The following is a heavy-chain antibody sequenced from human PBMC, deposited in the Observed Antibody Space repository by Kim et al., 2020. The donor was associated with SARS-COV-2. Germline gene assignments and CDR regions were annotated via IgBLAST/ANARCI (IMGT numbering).Heavy chain of an antibody. CDR2: IDPSDSYT. CDR3: ARRFSSSSDLEY. CDR1: GYSFTSYW. D-gene: IGHD6-6*01. J-gene: IGHJ4*02. Sequence: GESLKISCKGSGYSFTSYWISWVRQMPGKGLEWMGRIDPSDSYTNYSPSFQGHVTISADKSISTAYLQWSSLKASEPSMYYCARRFSSSSDLEYWGQGTLLTVSS. V-gene: IGHV5-10-1*01.